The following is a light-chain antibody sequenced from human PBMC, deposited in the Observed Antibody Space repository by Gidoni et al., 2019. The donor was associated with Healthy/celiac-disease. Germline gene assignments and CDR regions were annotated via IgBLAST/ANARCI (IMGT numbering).Light chain of an antibody. CDR1: QCISNY. Sequence: DIQMTQSPSSLPASVGDRVTITCRASQCISNYLDWYQQKPGKVPKLLIYAASSLQTGVPSRFSGSGSGTDFTLTISSLQPEDVATYYCQKYNSAPRTFGGGTKVEIK. CDR3: QKYNSAPRT. J-gene: IGKJ4*01. V-gene: IGKV1-27*01. CDR2: AAS.